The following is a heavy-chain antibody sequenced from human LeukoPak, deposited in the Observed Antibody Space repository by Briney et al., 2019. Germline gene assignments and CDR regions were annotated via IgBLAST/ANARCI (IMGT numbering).Heavy chain of an antibody. CDR1: GGSISSYY. CDR3: AREGGSIVGATMGIDP. D-gene: IGHD1-26*01. Sequence: SETLSLTCTVSGGSISSYYWSWIRQPPGKGLEWIGYIYYSGSTNYNPSLKSRATISVDTSKNQFSLKLSSVTAADTAVYYCAREGGSIVGATMGIDPWGQGTLVTVSS. V-gene: IGHV4-59*01. J-gene: IGHJ5*02. CDR2: IYYSGST.